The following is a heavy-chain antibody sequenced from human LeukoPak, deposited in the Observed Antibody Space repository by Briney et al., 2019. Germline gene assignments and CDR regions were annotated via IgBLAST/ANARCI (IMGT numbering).Heavy chain of an antibody. J-gene: IGHJ4*02. CDR3: ANRRGGYFDY. CDR2: ISGSGGST. V-gene: IGHV3-23*01. Sequence: PGGPLRLSCAVSGFTFSNYEMNWVRQAPGKGLEWVSAISGSGGSTYYADSVKGRFTISRDNSKNTLYLQMNSLRAEDTAVYYCANRRGGYFDYWGQGTLVTVSS. D-gene: IGHD3-16*01. CDR1: GFTFSNYE.